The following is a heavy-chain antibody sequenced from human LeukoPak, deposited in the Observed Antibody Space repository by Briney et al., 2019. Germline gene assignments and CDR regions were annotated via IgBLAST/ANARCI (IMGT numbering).Heavy chain of an antibody. D-gene: IGHD2-21*02. V-gene: IGHV3-53*01. CDR3: AREHPLLRYFDY. Sequence: PGGSLRLSCAASGFTYSSYAMSWVRQAPGKGLEWVSVIYSGGSTYYADSVKGRFTISRDNSKNTLYLQMNSLRAEDTAVYYCAREHPLLRYFDYWGQGTLVTVSS. J-gene: IGHJ4*02. CDR1: GFTYSSYA. CDR2: IYSGGST.